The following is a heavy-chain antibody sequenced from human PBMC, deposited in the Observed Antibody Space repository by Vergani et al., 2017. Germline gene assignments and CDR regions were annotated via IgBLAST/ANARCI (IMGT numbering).Heavy chain of an antibody. J-gene: IGHJ2*01. V-gene: IGHV3-7*01. Sequence: VHLVESGGGVVQPGRSLTLSCVASGFSLSRFWMSWVRQAPEKGLEWVAHISPDGSATSYVDSVKGRFTISRDNTKNSLSLQMSGLRVEDTAVYYCVRLPRGPWIFDLWGRGTLITFSS. D-gene: IGHD1-1*01. CDR2: ISPDGSAT. CDR3: VRLPRGPWIFDL. CDR1: GFSLSRFW.